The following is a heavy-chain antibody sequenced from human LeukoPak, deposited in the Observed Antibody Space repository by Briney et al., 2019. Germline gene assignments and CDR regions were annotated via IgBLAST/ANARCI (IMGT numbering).Heavy chain of an antibody. V-gene: IGHV1-8*01. CDR1: GYTFTSYD. J-gene: IGHJ6*02. CDR2: MNPNSGDT. CDR3: SRSRWLRSGAMDV. Sequence: ASVKVSCKASGYTFTSYDINWVRQATGQGLEWLGWMNPNSGDTLYAQKFQGRFTMTRNTSISTAYMELSSLRSDDTAVFYCSRSRWLRSGAMDVWGQGTTVVVSS. D-gene: IGHD5-12*01.